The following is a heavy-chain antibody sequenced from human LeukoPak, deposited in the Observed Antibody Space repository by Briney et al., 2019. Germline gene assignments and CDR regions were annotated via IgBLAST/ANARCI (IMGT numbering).Heavy chain of an antibody. J-gene: IGHJ3*02. Sequence: PGGSLRLSCAASGFTFSSYWMSWVRQAPGKGLEWVANIKQDGSEKYYVDSVKGRFTISRDNAKNSLYLQMNSLRAEDTAVYYCARESYDYVWGSYRFQPHRHAFDIWGQGTMVTVSS. CDR3: ARESYDYVWGSYRFQPHRHAFDI. CDR2: IKQDGSEK. V-gene: IGHV3-7*01. CDR1: GFTFSSYW. D-gene: IGHD3-16*02.